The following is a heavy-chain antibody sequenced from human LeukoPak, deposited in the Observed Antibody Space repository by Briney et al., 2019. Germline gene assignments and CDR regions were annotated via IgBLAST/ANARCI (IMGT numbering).Heavy chain of an antibody. CDR2: ISAYNGNT. V-gene: IGHV1-18*01. CDR3: ARMGGVARITMVRGVTYFDY. D-gene: IGHD3-10*01. J-gene: IGHJ4*02. Sequence: ASVKVSCKASGYTFTSYGISWVRQAPGQGLEWMGWISAYNGNTNYAQKLQGRVTMTTDTSTSTAYMELRSLRSDDTAVYYCARMGGVARITMVRGVTYFDYWGQGILVTVSS. CDR1: GYTFTSYG.